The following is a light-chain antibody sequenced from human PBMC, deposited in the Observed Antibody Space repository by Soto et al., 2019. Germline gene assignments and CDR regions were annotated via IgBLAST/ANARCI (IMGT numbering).Light chain of an antibody. CDR2: GAS. J-gene: IGKJ1*01. CDR3: QQYESSWT. V-gene: IGKV3-20*01. CDR1: QSISSTF. Sequence: EIVLTQSPGTLSLSPGEGATLSCRASQSISSTFLAWYQHKPGQAPRVLIYGASRRAAGIPDRFSGSGSGTDFTLTISILEPEDFAVYYCQQYESSWTFGQGTKGEMK.